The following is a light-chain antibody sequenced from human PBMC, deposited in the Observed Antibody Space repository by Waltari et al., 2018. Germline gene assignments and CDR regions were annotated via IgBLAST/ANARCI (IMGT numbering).Light chain of an antibody. Sequence: DIQLTQSPSSLSASVGDRVTITCRTDQTISRYLSWYQQKPGRAPHLLIYAATSLHVGVPSRFSGSGSVTDFTLTISSLQPEDFATYYCQQTYTASTFGLGTKVDVK. V-gene: IGKV1-39*01. CDR2: AAT. CDR1: QTISRY. J-gene: IGKJ3*01. CDR3: QQTYTAST.